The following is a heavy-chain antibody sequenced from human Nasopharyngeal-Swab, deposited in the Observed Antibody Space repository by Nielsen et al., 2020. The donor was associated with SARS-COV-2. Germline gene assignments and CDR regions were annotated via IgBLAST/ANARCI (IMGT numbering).Heavy chain of an antibody. CDR2: IYYSGST. D-gene: IGHD3-22*01. J-gene: IGHJ3*02. Sequence: LRLSCTVSGGSISSGDYYWSWIRQPPGKGLEWIGYIYYSGSTYYNPSLKSRVTISVDTSKNQFSLKLSSVTAADTAVYYCARAPVSMIVVVNAFDIWGQGTMVTVSS. CDR1: GGSISSGDYY. V-gene: IGHV4-30-4*01. CDR3: ARAPVSMIVVVNAFDI.